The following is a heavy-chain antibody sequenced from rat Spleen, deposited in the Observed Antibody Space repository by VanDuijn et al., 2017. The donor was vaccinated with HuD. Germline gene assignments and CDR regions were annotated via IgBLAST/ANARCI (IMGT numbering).Heavy chain of an antibody. CDR3: TRSWGYYYDGSPQWFAY. J-gene: IGHJ3*01. CDR1: GCSLSNYG. CDR2: IWGDGST. Sequence: QVQLKESGPGLVQPSQTLSLTCTVSGCSLSNYGLFWVRQPPGQGLEWMGLIWGDGSTNYNSALKSRLSISRDTSKSQVFLKMNSLQTDDTAIYFCTRSWGYYYDGSPQWFAYWGQGTLVTVSS. V-gene: IGHV2-13*01. D-gene: IGHD1-12*03.